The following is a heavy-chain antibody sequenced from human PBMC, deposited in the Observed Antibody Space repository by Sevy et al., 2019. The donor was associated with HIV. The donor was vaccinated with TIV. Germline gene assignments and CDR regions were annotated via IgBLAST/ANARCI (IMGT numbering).Heavy chain of an antibody. CDR3: ARDRDYDSSGYYYRDYGMDV. CDR2: IYYSGST. Sequence: SETLSLTCTVSGGSISSYYWSWIRQPPGKGLEWIGYIYYSGSTNYNPSLKSRVTVSVDTSTNQFSLKLSSVTAADTAVYYCARDRDYDSSGYYYRDYGMDVWGQGTTVTVSS. J-gene: IGHJ6*02. D-gene: IGHD3-22*01. CDR1: GGSISSYY. V-gene: IGHV4-59*01.